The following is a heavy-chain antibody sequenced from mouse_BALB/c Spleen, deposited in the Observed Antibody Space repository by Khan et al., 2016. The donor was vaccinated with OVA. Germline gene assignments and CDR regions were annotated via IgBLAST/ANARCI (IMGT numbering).Heavy chain of an antibody. Sequence: VELVESGPGLVAPSQSLSITCTISGFSLTNYGVHWVRQPPEKGLEWLVLMWSDGSTTYNSALKSRLTISKDNSKSQVFLKMNSLQTDDTAMYFCARQPYYHYNVMDYWGQGTSVTVSS. CDR2: MWSDGST. J-gene: IGHJ4*01. CDR3: ARQPYYHYNVMDY. V-gene: IGHV2-6-1*01. D-gene: IGHD2-10*01. CDR1: GFSLTNYG.